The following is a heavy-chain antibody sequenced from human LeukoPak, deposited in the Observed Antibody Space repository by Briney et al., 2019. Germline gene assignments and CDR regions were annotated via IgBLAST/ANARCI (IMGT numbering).Heavy chain of an antibody. J-gene: IGHJ4*02. CDR1: GYSICSGYY. Sequence: SETLSLTXAVSGYSICSGYYWGWIRKPPGKGLERIGSIYHSGSTYYNPSLKSRVTISVDTSKNQFSLKLSSVTAADTAVYYCARHLYDSSGYYPNYFDYWGQGTLVTVSS. D-gene: IGHD3-22*01. V-gene: IGHV4-38-2*01. CDR3: ARHLYDSSGYYPNYFDY. CDR2: IYHSGST.